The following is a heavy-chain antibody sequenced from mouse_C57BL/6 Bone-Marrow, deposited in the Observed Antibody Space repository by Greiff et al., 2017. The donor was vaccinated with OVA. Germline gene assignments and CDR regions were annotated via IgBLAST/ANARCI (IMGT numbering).Heavy chain of an antibody. CDR2: IWGGGST. CDR1: GFSLTSSG. J-gene: IGHJ3*01. CDR3: AKHAGYDWFAY. V-gene: IGHV2-9*01. Sequence: VQLQESGPGLVAPSQSLSITCTVSGFSLTSSGVDWVRQPPGKGLEWLGVIWGGGSTNYNSALMSRLSISKDNSKSQVFLKMNSLQTDDTAMYYCAKHAGYDWFAYWGQGTLVTVSA. D-gene: IGHD2-2*01.